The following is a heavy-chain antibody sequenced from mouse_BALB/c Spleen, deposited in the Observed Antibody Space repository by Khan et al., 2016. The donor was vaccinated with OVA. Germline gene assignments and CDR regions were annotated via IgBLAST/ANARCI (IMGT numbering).Heavy chain of an antibody. J-gene: IGHJ2*01. Sequence: EVQLVESGGDLVQPGGSRKLSCAASGFTFSSYGMHWVRQAPEKGLEWVASISGDSNTIYYADTVKGRFTISRDNPRNTLFLQMTILMYEDTAMYYCATSYFYGYYFDYWGPGTTLTVSS. V-gene: IGHV5-17*02. CDR1: GFTFSSYG. CDR2: ISGDSNTI. CDR3: ATSYFYGYYFDY. D-gene: IGHD1-1*01.